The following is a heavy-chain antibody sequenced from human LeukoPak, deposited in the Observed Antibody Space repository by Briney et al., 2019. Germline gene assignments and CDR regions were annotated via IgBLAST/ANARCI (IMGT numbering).Heavy chain of an antibody. Sequence: SETLSLTCAVFGGSISSGGYSWSWIRQPPGKGLEWIGYIYHSGSTYYNPSLKSRVTISVDRSKNQFSLKLSSVTAADTAVYYCARWAAVTTVGFDYWGQGTLVTVSS. CDR3: ARWAAVTTVGFDY. V-gene: IGHV4-30-2*01. CDR1: GGSISSGGYS. D-gene: IGHD4-23*01. CDR2: IYHSGST. J-gene: IGHJ4*02.